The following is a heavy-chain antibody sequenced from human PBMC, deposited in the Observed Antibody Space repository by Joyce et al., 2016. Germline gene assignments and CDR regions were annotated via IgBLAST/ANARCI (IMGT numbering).Heavy chain of an antibody. J-gene: IGHJ4*02. CDR2: IRSKADGGTT. D-gene: IGHD2-15*01. CDR1: GFTFGDYA. Sequence: EVQLVESGGGLVQPGRSLRLSCTASGFTFGDYAMSWVRQAPGKGLEGVGFIRSKADGGTTEYAASVKGRFTISRDDSKSIAYLQMNSLKTEDTAVYYCTRACGGSCFDYWGQGTLVTVSS. CDR3: TRACGGSCFDY. V-gene: IGHV3-49*04.